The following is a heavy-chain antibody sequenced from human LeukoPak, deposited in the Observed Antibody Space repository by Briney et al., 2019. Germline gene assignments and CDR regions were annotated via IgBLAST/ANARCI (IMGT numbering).Heavy chain of an antibody. CDR3: ARRGRGYSGYDYFDY. D-gene: IGHD5-12*01. J-gene: IGHJ4*02. CDR1: GYSFTKYW. Sequence: GESLKISCEASGYSFTKYWIGWVRQMPGKGLEWMGIIYPGDSDTRYSPSSQGQVTISADKSISTAYLQWSSLQASDTAMYYCARRGRGYSGYDYFDYWGQGTLVTVSS. CDR2: IYPGDSDT. V-gene: IGHV5-51*01.